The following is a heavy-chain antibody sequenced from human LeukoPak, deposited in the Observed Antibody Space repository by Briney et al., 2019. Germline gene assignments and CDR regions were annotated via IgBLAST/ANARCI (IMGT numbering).Heavy chain of an antibody. D-gene: IGHD6-25*01. V-gene: IGHV3-11*04. J-gene: IGHJ6*03. Sequence: GGSLRLSCAASGFTFSDYYMNWIRQALGKGLEWVSYISRGGSTTYYADSVKGRFTIPRDNAKNSLYLQMNSLRADDTAVYYCARFAAGGSYYYYMDVWGKGTTVTVSS. CDR3: ARFAAGGSYYYYMDV. CDR2: ISRGGSTT. CDR1: GFTFSDYY.